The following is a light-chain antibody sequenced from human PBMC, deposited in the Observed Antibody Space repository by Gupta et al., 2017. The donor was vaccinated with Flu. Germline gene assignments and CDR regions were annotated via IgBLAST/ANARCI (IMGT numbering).Light chain of an antibody. V-gene: IGLV2-8*01. Sequence: SVVGCNNYHSRYQHHPSEDPRLVFYTVTWRHSGVPHRFSGAKACYAATLTVSGLQADDAADYYCNSNAGNTNHVVFGGGTKRAVL. CDR2: TVT. J-gene: IGLJ2*01. CDR1: SVVGCNNY. CDR3: NSNAGNTNHVV.